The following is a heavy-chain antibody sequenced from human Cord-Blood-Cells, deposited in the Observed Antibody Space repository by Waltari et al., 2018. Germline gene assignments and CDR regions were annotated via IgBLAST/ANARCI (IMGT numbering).Heavy chain of an antibody. Sequence: QVQLVQSGAEVKKPGASVKVSCKASGYTFTGSHMHWVRQAPGQGLEWMGWINPNSGGTNYAQKFQGWVTMTRDTSISTAYMELSRLRSDDTAVYYCARVTTRARWYYFDYWGQGTLVTVSS. CDR3: ARVTTRARWYYFDY. CDR2: INPNSGGT. J-gene: IGHJ4*02. V-gene: IGHV1-2*04. CDR1: GYTFTGSH. D-gene: IGHD6-13*01.